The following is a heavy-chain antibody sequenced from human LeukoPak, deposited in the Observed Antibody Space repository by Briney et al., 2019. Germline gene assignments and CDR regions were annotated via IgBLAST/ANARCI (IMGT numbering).Heavy chain of an antibody. CDR2: ISGRGGST. Sequence: GRSLRLSCAASGFTFSSYAMSWFRQAPGKGLEWVSGISGRGGSTYYADSVKGRFTIFRNNSKNTLYLQMNNLRAEDTAVYYCAKDGGPYGSGSYYEYWGQGTLVTVSS. CDR1: GFTFSSYA. D-gene: IGHD3-10*01. J-gene: IGHJ4*02. V-gene: IGHV3-23*01. CDR3: AKDGGPYGSGSYYEY.